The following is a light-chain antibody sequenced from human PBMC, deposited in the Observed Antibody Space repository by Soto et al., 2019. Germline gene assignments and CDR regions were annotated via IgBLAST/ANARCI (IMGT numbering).Light chain of an antibody. J-gene: IGKJ1*01. V-gene: IGKV1-5*01. CDR1: QTIDNW. CDR2: DAS. Sequence: IQMTQSPSTLSASVGDRVTITCRASQTIDNWLAWYQQKPGKAPNLLIYDASILESGVPSRFSGGGSGTEFTLTISSLQPDDFATYYCQQYSNYSPWTFGQGTKVEIK. CDR3: QQYSNYSPWT.